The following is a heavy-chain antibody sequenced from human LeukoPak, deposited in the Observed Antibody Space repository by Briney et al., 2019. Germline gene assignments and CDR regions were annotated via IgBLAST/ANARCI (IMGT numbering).Heavy chain of an antibody. Sequence: SETLSLTCTVSGGSISSYYWSWIRQPPGKGLEWIGYIYYSGSTNYNPSLKSRVTISVDTSKNQFSLKLSSVTAADTAVYYCARGPYSSGWYSTNYWGQGTLVTVSS. CDR2: IYYSGST. CDR1: GGSISSYY. V-gene: IGHV4-59*01. J-gene: IGHJ4*02. CDR3: ARGPYSSGWYSTNY. D-gene: IGHD6-19*01.